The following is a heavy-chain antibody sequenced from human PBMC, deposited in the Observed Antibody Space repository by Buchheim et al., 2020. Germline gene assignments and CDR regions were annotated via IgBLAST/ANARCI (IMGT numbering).Heavy chain of an antibody. J-gene: IGHJ6*02. D-gene: IGHD3-10*01. CDR1: GGSFSGYY. Sequence: QVQLQQWGAGLLKPSETLSLTCAVYGGSFSGYYWSWIRQPPGKGLEWIGEINHSGSTNYNPSLKSRVTISVDTSKNQFSLKLSSVTAADTAVYYCARGLRITMVQGVVDYYYGMDVWGQGTT. CDR2: INHSGST. CDR3: ARGLRITMVQGVVDYYYGMDV. V-gene: IGHV4-34*01.